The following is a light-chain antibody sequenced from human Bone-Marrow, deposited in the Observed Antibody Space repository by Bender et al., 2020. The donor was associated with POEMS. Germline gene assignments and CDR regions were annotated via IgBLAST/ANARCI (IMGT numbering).Light chain of an antibody. CDR2: SSH. CDR1: SSNIGAHA. CDR3: AVWDDSLTGWV. J-gene: IGLJ3*02. V-gene: IGLV1-44*01. Sequence: QSVLTQPPSASGTPGQRVTISCSGGSSNIGAHAVNWYQHLPGTAPKLLIYSSHRRPSGVPDRFSASKSGTSASLAISGLRSDDEGTYYCAVWDDSLTGWVFGEGTKLTVL.